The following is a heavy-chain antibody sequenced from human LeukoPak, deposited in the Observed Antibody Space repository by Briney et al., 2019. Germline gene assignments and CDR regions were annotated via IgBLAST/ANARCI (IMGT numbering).Heavy chain of an antibody. V-gene: IGHV3-7*01. J-gene: IGHJ4*02. CDR1: GFTFSSYW. Sequence: GGSLRLSCAASGFTFSSYWMSWVRQAPGKGLEWVANIKQDGSEKYYVDSVKGRFTISRDNAKNSLYLQMNSLRADDTAVYYCASGYSSGRYVIDYWGQGTLVTVSS. D-gene: IGHD6-19*01. CDR3: ASGYSSGRYVIDY. CDR2: IKQDGSEK.